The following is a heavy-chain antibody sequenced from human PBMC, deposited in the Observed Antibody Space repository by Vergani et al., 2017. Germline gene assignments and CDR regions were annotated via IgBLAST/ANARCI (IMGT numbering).Heavy chain of an antibody. CDR1: GFTFNQYR. J-gene: IGHJ5*02. D-gene: IGHD1-14*01. CDR2: TWYDGNNK. V-gene: IGHV3-33*01. Sequence: QVQLVESGGGVVQPGRSLRLSCAASGFTFNQYRMHWVRQAPGKGLEWVAVTWYDGNNKQYADSVKGRFTISRDNSKSTMYLQMNSLRDEDTGVYYCARHLRLLYNRFDPWGQGTLVTVSS. CDR3: ARHLRLLYNRFDP.